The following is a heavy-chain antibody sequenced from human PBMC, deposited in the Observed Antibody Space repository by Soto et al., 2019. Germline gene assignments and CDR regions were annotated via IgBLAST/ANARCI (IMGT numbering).Heavy chain of an antibody. CDR2: IIPMFRTA. J-gene: IGHJ5*01. CDR1: GGTFSSSA. D-gene: IGHD3-10*01. CDR3: ARGESFLTMVRGTTCKWLDS. V-gene: IGHV1-69*06. Sequence: SVKVSCKASGGTFSSSAINWVRQAPGLGLEWMGGIIPMFRTASYALKFQGRVTIIADKSTSTAYMERRTLRSKDTAIYYCARGESFLTMVRGTTCKWLDSWGQGTPVTVSS.